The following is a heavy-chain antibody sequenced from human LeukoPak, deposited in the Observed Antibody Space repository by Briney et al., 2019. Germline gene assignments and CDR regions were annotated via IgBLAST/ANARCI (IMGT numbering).Heavy chain of an antibody. J-gene: IGHJ4*02. D-gene: IGHD3-22*01. V-gene: IGHV4-4*07. CDR1: GFTFSSYG. Sequence: PGGFLRLSCAASGFTFSSYGMHWVRQAPGKGLEWIGRIYTSGSTNYNPSLKSRVTMSVDTSKNQFSLKLSSVTAADTAVYYCARDKYYYDSSGYDYFDYWGQGTLVTVSS. CDR3: ARDKYYYDSSGYDYFDY. CDR2: IYTSGST.